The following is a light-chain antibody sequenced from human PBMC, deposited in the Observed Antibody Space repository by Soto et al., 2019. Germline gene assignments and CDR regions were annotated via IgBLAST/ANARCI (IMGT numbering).Light chain of an antibody. CDR2: GAS. J-gene: IGKJ1*01. V-gene: IGKV3-15*01. CDR3: HQYSNTFRT. CDR1: QSVSSN. Sequence: EIVMTQSPGTLSVSPGERATLSCRASQSVSSNLAWYQQKPGQAPRLLIYGASTRATGIPARFSGRGSGTEFTLTISNLQAEDSAVYHCHQYSNTFRTFGQGTKVEIK.